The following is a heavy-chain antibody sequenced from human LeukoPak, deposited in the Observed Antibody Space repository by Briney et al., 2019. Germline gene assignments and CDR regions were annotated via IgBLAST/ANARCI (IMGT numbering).Heavy chain of an antibody. V-gene: IGHV3-66*01. J-gene: IGHJ5*02. CDR2: IYTGGST. CDR3: ARVFYSGYSRWFDP. Sequence: GGSLRLSCAVSGFTVSSDYMSWVRQAPGKGPQWVSVIYTGGSTYYADSVKGRFTISRDNSKNTLYLQMNSLRAEDTAVYYCARVFYSGYSRWFDPWGQGTLVTVSS. CDR1: GFTVSSDY. D-gene: IGHD5-12*01.